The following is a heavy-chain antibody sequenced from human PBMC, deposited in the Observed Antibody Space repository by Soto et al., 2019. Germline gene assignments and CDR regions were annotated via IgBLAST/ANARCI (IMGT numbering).Heavy chain of an antibody. V-gene: IGHV3-30-3*01. CDR2: ISYDGSNK. CDR3: ARDAKVVITVDQYYFDY. J-gene: IGHJ4*02. Sequence: GGSLRLSCAASGFTFSSYAMHWVRQAPGKGLEWVAVISYDGSNKYYADSVKGRFTISRDNSKNALYLQMNSLRAEDTAVYYCARDAKVVITVDQYYFDYWGQGTLVTVSS. CDR1: GFTFSSYA. D-gene: IGHD3-22*01.